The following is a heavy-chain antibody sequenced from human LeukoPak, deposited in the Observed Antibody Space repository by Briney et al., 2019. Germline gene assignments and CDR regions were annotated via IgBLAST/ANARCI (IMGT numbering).Heavy chain of an antibody. CDR3: ASLIYDSSGYYFDK. V-gene: IGHV4-59*08. D-gene: IGHD3-22*01. J-gene: IGHJ4*02. Sequence: PSETLSLTCTVSGGSISSYHWSWIRQSPGKGLEWMGYIQYSGSTHRHPSLKSRVTISVDPSKNQFSLKLSSVTAEDTAVYYCASLIYDSSGYYFDKWGQGTLVTVSS. CDR1: GGSISSYH. CDR2: IQYSGST.